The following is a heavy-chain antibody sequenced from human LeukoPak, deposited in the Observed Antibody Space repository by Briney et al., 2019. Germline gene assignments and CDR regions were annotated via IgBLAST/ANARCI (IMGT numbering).Heavy chain of an antibody. CDR3: ARISLSGWVNDH. CDR2: ISSDGRST. D-gene: IGHD6-19*01. CDR1: GFTFSSHW. J-gene: IGHJ4*02. Sequence: GGSLRLSCAASGFTFSSHWMHWVRHAPGKGLVWVTRISSDGRSTSYADSVKGRFTISRDNAKNTLYLQMSSLRAEDTAVYYCARISLSGWVNDHWGQGTLVTVSS. V-gene: IGHV3-74*01.